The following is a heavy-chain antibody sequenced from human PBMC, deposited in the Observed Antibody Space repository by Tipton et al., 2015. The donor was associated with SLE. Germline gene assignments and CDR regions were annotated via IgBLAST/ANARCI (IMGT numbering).Heavy chain of an antibody. Sequence: TLSLTCAVSGGSLNSGGYSWSWIRQPPGKGLEWIGSMIHSGDTLYNPSLKSRVSISVDTSNNQISLKVTSVTAADTAVYYCARDVGHMDVWSKGTTVTVSS. V-gene: IGHV4-30-2*03. J-gene: IGHJ6*03. CDR2: MIHSGDT. D-gene: IGHD1-26*01. CDR3: ARDVGHMDV. CDR1: GGSLNSGGYS.